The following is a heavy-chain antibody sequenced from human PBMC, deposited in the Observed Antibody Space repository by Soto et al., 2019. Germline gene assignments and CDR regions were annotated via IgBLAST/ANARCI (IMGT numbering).Heavy chain of an antibody. CDR1: GGSISSYY. V-gene: IGHV4-59*01. J-gene: IGHJ4*02. Sequence: QVQLQESGPGLVKPSETLSLTCTVSGGSISSYYWSWIRQPPGKGLEWIGYIYYSGSTNYNPSLKSRVTISVDTSKNQFSLKLSSVTAADTAVYYCARGRDFDWANFDYWGQGTLVTVSS. D-gene: IGHD3-9*01. CDR3: ARGRDFDWANFDY. CDR2: IYYSGST.